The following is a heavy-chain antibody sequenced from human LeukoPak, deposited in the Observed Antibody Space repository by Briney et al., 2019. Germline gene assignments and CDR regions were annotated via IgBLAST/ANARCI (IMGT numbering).Heavy chain of an antibody. CDR1: GGSISSSSYY. Sequence: SETLSPTCSVSGGSISSSSYYWGWIRQPPGKGLEWIGSFYYAGSTYYNPSLKSRVTISVDKSKNQFSLRLTSVTAADTAVYYCARGEEYNSGTVHFDYWGQGILVTVSS. V-gene: IGHV4-39*07. CDR3: ARGEEYNSGTVHFDY. J-gene: IGHJ4*02. D-gene: IGHD3-10*01. CDR2: FYYAGST.